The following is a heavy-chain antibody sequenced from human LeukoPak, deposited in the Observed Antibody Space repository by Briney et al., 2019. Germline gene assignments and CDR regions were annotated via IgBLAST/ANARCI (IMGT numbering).Heavy chain of an antibody. J-gene: IGHJ4*02. CDR2: INAGNGNT. CDR3: AREGAHYDILTGYYSGYFDY. CDR1: GYTFTSCA. Sequence: ASVKVSCKASGYTFTSCAMHWVRQAPGQRLEWMGWINAGNGNTKYSQKFQGRVTITRDTSASTAYMELSSLRSEDTAVYYCAREGAHYDILTGYYSGYFDYWGQGTLVTVSS. D-gene: IGHD3-9*01. V-gene: IGHV1-3*01.